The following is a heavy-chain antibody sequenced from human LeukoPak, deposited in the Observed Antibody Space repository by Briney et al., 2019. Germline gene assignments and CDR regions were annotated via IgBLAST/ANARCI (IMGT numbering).Heavy chain of an antibody. CDR3: AKDRAMIVTTALFDL. Sequence: GGSLRLSCAASGFTFDDYAMHWVRHAPGKGLEWVSGISWNSGSIGYADSVKGRFTISRDNAKNSLYLQMNSLRAEDTALYYCAKDRAMIVTTALFDLWGRGTLVTVSS. CDR1: GFTFDDYA. D-gene: IGHD3-22*01. CDR2: ISWNSGSI. J-gene: IGHJ2*01. V-gene: IGHV3-9*01.